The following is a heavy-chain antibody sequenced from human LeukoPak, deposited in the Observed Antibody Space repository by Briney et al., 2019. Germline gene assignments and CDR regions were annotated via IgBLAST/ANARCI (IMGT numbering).Heavy chain of an antibody. CDR1: GGSISSYY. CDR3: ARSAQLLYGSHYYGMDV. J-gene: IGHJ6*02. CDR2: IYYSGST. V-gene: IGHV4-59*01. Sequence: SETLSLTCTVSGGSISSYYWSWIRQPPGKGLEWIGYIYYSGSTNYNPSLKSRVTISVDTSKNQFSLKLSSVTAADTAVYYCARSAQLLYGSHYYGMDVWGQGTTVTVSS. D-gene: IGHD2-2*02.